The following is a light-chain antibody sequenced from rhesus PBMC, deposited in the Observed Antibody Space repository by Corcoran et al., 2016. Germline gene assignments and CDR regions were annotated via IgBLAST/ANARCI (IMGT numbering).Light chain of an antibody. CDR3: QHYYSTPRT. CDR2: EAS. CDR1: QAITND. J-gene: IGKJ1*01. V-gene: IGKV1-25*01. Sequence: IQMTQSPSSPSASVGDRVTITCRASQAITNDLAWYQQKPGETPRLLIYEASSLQSGIPSRVSGSGTGTDFTLTISSLPSEDFATYYCQHYYSTPRTFGQGTKVEIK.